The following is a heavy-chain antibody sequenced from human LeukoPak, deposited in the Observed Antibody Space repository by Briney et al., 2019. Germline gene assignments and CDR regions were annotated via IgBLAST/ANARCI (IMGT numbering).Heavy chain of an antibody. CDR3: ARVGLVGVPAPQIFDY. CDR2: ISAYNGNT. J-gene: IGHJ4*02. D-gene: IGHD2-2*01. CDR1: GYTFTSYG. Sequence: GASVKVSCKASGYTFTSYGISWVRQAPGQGLEWMGWISAYNGNTNYAQKLQGRVTMTTDTSTSTAYMELRSLRSDDTAVYYCARVGLVGVPAPQIFDYWGQGTLVTVSS. V-gene: IGHV1-18*04.